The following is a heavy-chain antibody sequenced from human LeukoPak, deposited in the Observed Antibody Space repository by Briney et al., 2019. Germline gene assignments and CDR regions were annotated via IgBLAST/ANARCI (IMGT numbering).Heavy chain of an antibody. CDR1: GGSFSGYY. V-gene: IGHV4-34*01. CDR3: ARPNLAVAGSDHFDY. D-gene: IGHD6-19*01. CDR2: INHSGST. Sequence: PSETLSLTCAVYGGSFSGYYWSWIRQPPGKGLEWIGEINHSGSTNYNPSLKSRVTISVDTSKNQFSLKLSSVTAADTAVYYCARPNLAVAGSDHFDYWGQGTLVTVS. J-gene: IGHJ4*02.